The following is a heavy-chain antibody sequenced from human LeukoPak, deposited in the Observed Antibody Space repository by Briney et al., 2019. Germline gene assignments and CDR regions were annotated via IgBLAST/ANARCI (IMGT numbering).Heavy chain of an antibody. V-gene: IGHV3-7*03. CDR1: EFTFSTYL. CDR2: IKQDGSEK. D-gene: IGHD2-2*02. CDR3: ARDSSIPY. J-gene: IGHJ4*02. Sequence: GGSLRLSCAASEFTFSTYLMSWVRQAPGKGLEWVANIKQDGSEKYYVDSVKGRFTISRDNAKNSLYLQMNSLRVEDTAMYYCARDSSIPYWGQGTLVTVSS.